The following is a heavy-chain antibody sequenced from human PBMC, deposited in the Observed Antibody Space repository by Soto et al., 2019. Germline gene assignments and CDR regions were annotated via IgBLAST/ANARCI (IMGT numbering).Heavy chain of an antibody. Sequence: GASVKVSCKASGYTFTSYGISWVRQAPGQGLEWKGWISAYNGNTNYAQKLQGRVTMTTDTSTSTAYMELRSLRSDDTAVYYCARVSADGYNEDGMDVWGQGTTVTVSS. CDR3: ARVSADGYNEDGMDV. J-gene: IGHJ6*02. D-gene: IGHD5-12*01. CDR2: ISAYNGNT. V-gene: IGHV1-18*01. CDR1: GYTFTSYG.